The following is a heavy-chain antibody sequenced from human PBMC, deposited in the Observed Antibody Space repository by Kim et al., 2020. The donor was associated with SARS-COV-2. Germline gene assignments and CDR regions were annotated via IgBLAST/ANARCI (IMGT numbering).Heavy chain of an antibody. Sequence: GGSLRLSCAASGFTFSSYAMRWVRQAPGKGLEWVSAISGSGGSTYYADSVKGRFTISRDNSKNTLYLQMNSLRAEDTAVYYCAKGFSSSPPLWYFDLWGRGTLVTVSS. CDR2: ISGSGGST. V-gene: IGHV3-23*01. CDR1: GFTFSSYA. D-gene: IGHD6-6*01. CDR3: AKGFSSSPPLWYFDL. J-gene: IGHJ2*01.